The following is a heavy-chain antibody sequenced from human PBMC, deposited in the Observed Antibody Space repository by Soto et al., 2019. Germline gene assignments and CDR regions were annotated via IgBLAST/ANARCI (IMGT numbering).Heavy chain of an antibody. J-gene: IGHJ5*02. Sequence: GGSLRLSCAASGLTISDSYMSWIRQAPGKGLEWVSYISRSGSTIYYADSVEGRFTISRDSAKSSLYLQMNSLRAEDTAIYYCARALEYCSGGSCFPNWFDPWGQGTLVTVSS. V-gene: IGHV3-11*01. CDR2: ISRSGSTI. CDR3: ARALEYCSGGSCFPNWFDP. D-gene: IGHD2-15*01. CDR1: GLTISDSY.